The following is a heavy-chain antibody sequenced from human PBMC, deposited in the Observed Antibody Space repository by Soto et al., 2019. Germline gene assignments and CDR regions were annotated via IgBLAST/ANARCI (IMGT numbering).Heavy chain of an antibody. CDR1: GGSISSYY. J-gene: IGHJ3*02. CDR2: IYYSGST. V-gene: IGHV4-59*08. D-gene: IGHD3-10*01. Sequence: QVQLQESGPGLVKPSETLSLTCTVSGGSISSYYWSWIRQPPGKGLEWIGYIYYSGSTNYNPSRKRIVTISVDTSKNHFPLRLSSVTAADTAVYYCARLSAGCMVRGVTRPQAAFDIWGQGTMVTVSS. CDR3: ARLSAGCMVRGVTRPQAAFDI.